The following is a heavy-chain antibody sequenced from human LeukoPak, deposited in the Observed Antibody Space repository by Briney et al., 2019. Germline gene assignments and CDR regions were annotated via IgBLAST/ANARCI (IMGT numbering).Heavy chain of an antibody. Sequence: PGGSLRLSCVGSGFNFSNYYRSWIRQAPGKGLEWISYISPNAVNKYYVDSVKGRFTISRDNAKNSLFLQMNSLRGEGTAVYYCASHLSFYSSSWYDAFDIWAKGQWSPSPQ. D-gene: IGHD6-13*01. CDR1: GFNFSNYY. CDR3: ASHLSFYSSSWYDAFDI. J-gene: IGHJ3*02. CDR2: ISPNAVNK. V-gene: IGHV3-11*01.